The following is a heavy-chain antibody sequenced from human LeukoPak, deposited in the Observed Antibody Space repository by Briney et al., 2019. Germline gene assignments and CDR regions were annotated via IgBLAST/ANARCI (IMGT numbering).Heavy chain of an antibody. Sequence: ASVKVPCKVSGYTLTELSMHWVRQAPGKGLEWMGGFDPEDGETIYAQKFQGRVTMTEDTSTDTAYMELSSLRSEDTAVYYCATDLFGRVTMIVSPSFQHWGQGTLVTVSS. J-gene: IGHJ1*01. CDR3: ATDLFGRVTMIVSPSFQH. D-gene: IGHD3-22*01. V-gene: IGHV1-24*01. CDR1: GYTLTELS. CDR2: FDPEDGET.